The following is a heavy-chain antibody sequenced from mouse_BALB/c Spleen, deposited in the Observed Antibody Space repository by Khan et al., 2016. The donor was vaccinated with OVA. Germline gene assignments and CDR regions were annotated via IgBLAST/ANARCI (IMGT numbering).Heavy chain of an antibody. D-gene: IGHD2-1*01. CDR2: ISSAATYT. CDR3: TNGNYGWFAY. Sequence: EVELVESGGGLVEPGGSLKLSCAASGFTFSSFVMSWVRQTPEKRLEWVATISSAATYTYSPDSVKGRFTISSDNAKNTLYLQMNSLRSDDTSIYYCTNGNYGWFAYWGQGTLVTVST. J-gene: IGHJ3*01. CDR1: GFTFSSFV. V-gene: IGHV5-9-1*01.